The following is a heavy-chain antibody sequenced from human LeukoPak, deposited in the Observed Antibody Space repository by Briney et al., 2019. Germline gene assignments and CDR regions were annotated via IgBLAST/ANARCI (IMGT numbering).Heavy chain of an antibody. CDR1: GYSFTNYW. CDR3: ARGDDYGGAFDI. J-gene: IGHJ3*02. CDR2: IDPSDSST. Sequence: GESLKISCKGSGYSFTNYWISWVRQMPGKGLEWMGRIDPSDSSTNYSPSSQGHVTISADKSISTAYLQWRSLKASDTAMYYCARGDDYGGAFDIWGQGTMVTVSS. D-gene: IGHD4-23*01. V-gene: IGHV5-10-1*01.